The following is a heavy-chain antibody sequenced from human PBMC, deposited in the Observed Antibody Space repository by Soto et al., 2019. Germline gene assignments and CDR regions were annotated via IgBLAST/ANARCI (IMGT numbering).Heavy chain of an antibody. D-gene: IGHD2-21*01. CDR1: GGSISTSCSY. CDR3: ARQPTTGDTDLWFDP. V-gene: IGHV4-39*01. J-gene: IGHJ5*02. CDR2: IFYSGST. Sequence: SETLSPTCNVSGGSISTSCSYWAWIRQPPGKGLEWLANIFYSGSTYYNPSLASRVTVSVDTSKNEFSLKLGSVTAADTAVYYCARQPTTGDTDLWFDPWGQGTLVTVSS.